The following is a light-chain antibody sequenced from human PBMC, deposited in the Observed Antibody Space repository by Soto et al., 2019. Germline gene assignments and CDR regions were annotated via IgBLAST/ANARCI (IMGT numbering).Light chain of an antibody. J-gene: IGKJ5*01. CDR3: QQRSNWPLGIT. V-gene: IGKV3-11*01. Sequence: EMVLTQSPATLSLSPGERATLSCRASQSVSSYLAWYQQKPGQAPRLLIYDASNRATGIPARFSGSGSGTDFTLTISSLEPEDFAVYYCQQRSNWPLGITFGQGTRLEIK. CDR1: QSVSSY. CDR2: DAS.